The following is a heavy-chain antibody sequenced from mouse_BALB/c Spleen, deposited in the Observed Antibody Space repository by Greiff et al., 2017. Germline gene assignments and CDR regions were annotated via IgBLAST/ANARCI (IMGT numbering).Heavy chain of an antibody. CDR2: IDPFNGGT. D-gene: IGHD1-1*01. Sequence: QVQLQQPGAELVKPGASVKLSCKASGYTFTSYWMHWVKQSHGKSLEWIGYIDPFNGGTSYNQKFKGKATLTVDKSSSTAYMHLSSLTSEDSAVYYCARGGNYAMDYWGQGTSVTVSS. CDR1: GYTFTSYW. CDR3: ARGGNYAMDY. V-gene: IGHV1-53*01. J-gene: IGHJ4*01.